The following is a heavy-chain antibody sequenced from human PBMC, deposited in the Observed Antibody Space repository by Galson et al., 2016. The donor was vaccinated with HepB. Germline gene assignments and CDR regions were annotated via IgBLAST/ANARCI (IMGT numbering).Heavy chain of an antibody. CDR1: GLIFSVYN. J-gene: IGHJ4*02. Sequence: SLRLSCAASGLIFSVYNMNWARQAPGKGLEWIAWITSSSDTMYYADSVKGRFTISRDNAKNSLHLEMNSLRDEDTAVYYCARDDYFRLGYWGQGTLVTVSS. CDR3: ARDDYFRLGY. D-gene: IGHD3-16*01. CDR2: ITSSSDTM. V-gene: IGHV3-48*02.